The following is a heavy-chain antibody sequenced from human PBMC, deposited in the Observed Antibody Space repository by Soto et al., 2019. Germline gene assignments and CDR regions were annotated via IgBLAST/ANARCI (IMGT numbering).Heavy chain of an antibody. Sequence: QSGAEVKKSGXXVXVSXXXXXXXFNRNAINXXXXXXXXXLEWMGGITPMFRSATYAQQFQGRVTIIADESTNTVYMEMSSLRSDDTAMYYCAREGGHNYGLGRGQPFDPWGQGTLVTVSS. CDR2: ITPMFRSA. J-gene: IGHJ5*02. CDR3: AREGGHNYGLGRGQPFDP. V-gene: IGHV1-69*01. CDR1: XXXFNRNA. D-gene: IGHD4-17*01.